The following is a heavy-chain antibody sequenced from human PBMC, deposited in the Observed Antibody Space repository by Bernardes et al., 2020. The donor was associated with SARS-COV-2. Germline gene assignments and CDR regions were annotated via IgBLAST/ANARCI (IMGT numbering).Heavy chain of an antibody. D-gene: IGHD3-22*01. J-gene: IGHJ3*02. CDR1: GFTFSDYY. Sequence: GGSLIRSCAASGFTFSDYYMSWIRQAPGKGLEWVSYISSSGSTIYYADSVKGRFTISRDNAKNSLYLQMNSLRAEDTAVYYCARDYLGDYYDSSGYYLPYAFDIWGQGTMVTVSS. V-gene: IGHV3-11*01. CDR3: ARDYLGDYYDSSGYYLPYAFDI. CDR2: ISSSGSTI.